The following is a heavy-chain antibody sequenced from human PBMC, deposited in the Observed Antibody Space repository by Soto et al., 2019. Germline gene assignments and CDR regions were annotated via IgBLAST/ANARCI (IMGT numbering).Heavy chain of an antibody. CDR2: ISAYNGNI. Sequence: ASVKVSCKASAYTFTNYGISWVRQAPGQGLEWMGWISAYNGNINYAQKFRGRVTMTTDTSTSSAYLEVRSLRSDDTAVYYCARSGRRWNLREFDPWGQGTLVTVSS. CDR3: ARSGRRWNLREFDP. J-gene: IGHJ5*02. V-gene: IGHV1-18*01. CDR1: AYTFTNYG. D-gene: IGHD1-7*01.